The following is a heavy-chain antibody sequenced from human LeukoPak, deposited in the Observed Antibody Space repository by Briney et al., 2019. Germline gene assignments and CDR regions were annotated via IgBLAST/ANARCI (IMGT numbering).Heavy chain of an antibody. CDR1: GYTFTGYY. V-gene: IGHV1-2*02. Sequence: ASVKVSCKASGYTFTGYYMHWVRQAPGQGLEWMGWINPNSGGTNCAQKFQGRVTMTRDTSVSTAYMELSRLRSDDTAVYYCASGIAAAGTDYFDYWGQGTLVTVSS. D-gene: IGHD6-13*01. J-gene: IGHJ4*02. CDR3: ASGIAAAGTDYFDY. CDR2: INPNSGGT.